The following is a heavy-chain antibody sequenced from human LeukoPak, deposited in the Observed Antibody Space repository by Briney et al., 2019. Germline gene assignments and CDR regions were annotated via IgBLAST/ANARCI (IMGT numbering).Heavy chain of an antibody. J-gene: IGHJ4*02. CDR2: ISSSMISI. CDR3: ARVYDVLTGGFDH. Sequence: TGGSLRLSCASSGLTFRRYDMNWVRQAPGKGLEWVSFISSSMISIHYADSVQGRFTISRDNARNILYLQMNSLRAEDTAVYYCARVYDVLTGGFDHWGQGALVTVSS. CDR1: GLTFRRYD. V-gene: IGHV3-21*01. D-gene: IGHD3-9*01.